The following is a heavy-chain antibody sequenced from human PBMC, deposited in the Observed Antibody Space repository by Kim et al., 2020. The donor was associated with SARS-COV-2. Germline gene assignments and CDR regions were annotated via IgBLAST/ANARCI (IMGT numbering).Heavy chain of an antibody. Sequence: DSVKGRFTISRDNAKNSLYLQMNSLRAEDTAVYYCARVAEKSGSWYYFDYWGQGTLVTVSS. D-gene: IGHD6-13*01. CDR3: ARVAEKSGSWYYFDY. V-gene: IGHV3-21*01. J-gene: IGHJ4*02.